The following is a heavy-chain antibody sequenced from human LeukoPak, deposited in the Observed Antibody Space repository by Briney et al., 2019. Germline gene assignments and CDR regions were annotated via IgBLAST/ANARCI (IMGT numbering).Heavy chain of an antibody. Sequence: PGGSLTLSCAASGFTFSSYSMNWVRQAPGKGLEWVSSISSSSSCIYYADSVKGRFTISRDNAKNSLYLQMNSLRAEDTAVYYCARDTPPGYSSGWYGGGGPRWGQGTLVTVSS. J-gene: IGHJ4*02. CDR1: GFTFSSYS. CDR2: ISSSSSCI. V-gene: IGHV3-21*01. CDR3: ARDTPPGYSSGWYGGGGPR. D-gene: IGHD6-19*01.